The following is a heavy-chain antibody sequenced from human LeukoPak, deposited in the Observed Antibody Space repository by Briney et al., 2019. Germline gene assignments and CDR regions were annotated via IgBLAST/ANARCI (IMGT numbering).Heavy chain of an antibody. CDR1: GFTFSSYA. CDR2: IKQDGSEK. CDR3: ARAGIAGQLVNY. Sequence: GGSLRLSCAASGFTFSSYAMHWVRQAPGKGLEWVANIKQDGSEKYYVDSVKGRFTISRDNAKNSLYLQMNSLRAEDTAVYYCARAGIAGQLVNYWGQGTLVTVSS. J-gene: IGHJ4*02. V-gene: IGHV3-7*01. D-gene: IGHD6-13*01.